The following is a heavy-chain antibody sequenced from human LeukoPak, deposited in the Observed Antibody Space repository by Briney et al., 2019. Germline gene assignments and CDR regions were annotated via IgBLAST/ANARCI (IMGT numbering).Heavy chain of an antibody. J-gene: IGHJ4*02. V-gene: IGHV3-30*18. CDR2: ISYDGSNK. CDR3: AKDPVGGVIVYYFDY. CDR1: GFTFSSYG. Sequence: PGRSLRLSCAASGFTFSSYGMHWVRQAPGKGLEWVAVISYDGSNKYYADSVKGRFTISRDNSKNTLYLQMNSLRAEDTAVYYCAKDPVGGVIVYYFDYWGQGTLVTVCS. D-gene: IGHD3-16*02.